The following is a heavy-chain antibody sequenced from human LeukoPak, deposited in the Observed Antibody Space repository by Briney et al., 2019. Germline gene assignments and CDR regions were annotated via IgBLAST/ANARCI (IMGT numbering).Heavy chain of an antibody. V-gene: IGHV4-31*03. CDR3: ARGPSPYYYGMDV. J-gene: IGHJ6*02. D-gene: IGHD2-2*01. CDR1: GGSISSGGYY. CDR2: IYYSGST. Sequence: SQTLSLTCTVSGGSISSGGYYWSWIRQHPGKGLEWIGYIYYSGSTYYNPSLKSRVTISVDTSKNQFSLKLSSVTAADTAVYYCARGPSPYYYGMDVWGQGTTVTVSS.